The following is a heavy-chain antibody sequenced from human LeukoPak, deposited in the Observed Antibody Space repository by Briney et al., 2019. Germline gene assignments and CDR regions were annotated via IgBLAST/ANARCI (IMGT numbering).Heavy chain of an antibody. CDR1: GFTFSSYS. V-gene: IGHV3-21*01. CDR2: ISSSSSYI. Sequence: PGGSLRLYCAASGFTFSSYSMNWVRQAPGKGLEWVSSISSSSSYIYYADSVKGRFTISRDNAKNSLYLQMNSLRAEDTAVYYCARGSSTTALSAGDYWGQGTLVTVSS. CDR3: ARGSSTTALSAGDY. J-gene: IGHJ4*02. D-gene: IGHD4-17*01.